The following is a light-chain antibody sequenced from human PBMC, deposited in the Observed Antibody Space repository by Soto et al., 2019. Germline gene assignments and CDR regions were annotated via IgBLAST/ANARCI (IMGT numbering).Light chain of an antibody. Sequence: EVVMTQSPATLSVSPGERATLSCRAGQNIEANVAWYQQKPGQAPRLLLYGASNRATGIPARFSGSGSGTEFTLTISSLQSEDFAVYCCQQYNFWPPLTFGGGTKVEI. CDR3: QQYNFWPPLT. CDR2: GAS. CDR1: QNIEAN. J-gene: IGKJ4*01. V-gene: IGKV3-15*01.